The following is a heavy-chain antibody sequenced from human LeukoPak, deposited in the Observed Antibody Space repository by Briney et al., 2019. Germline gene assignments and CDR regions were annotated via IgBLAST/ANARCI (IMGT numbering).Heavy chain of an antibody. V-gene: IGHV3-23*01. CDR3: AKDVAPDSGWDLDY. J-gene: IGHJ4*02. Sequence: QAGGSLRLSCAASGFTFSTYSMTWVRQGPGKGLEWVSSIYNSGVKIFYADSVKGRFTISGDNSKNTLYLQMNSLRVEDTAVYYCAKDVAPDSGWDLDYWGQGTLVTVSS. CDR2: IYNSGVKI. D-gene: IGHD6-19*01. CDR1: GFTFSTYS.